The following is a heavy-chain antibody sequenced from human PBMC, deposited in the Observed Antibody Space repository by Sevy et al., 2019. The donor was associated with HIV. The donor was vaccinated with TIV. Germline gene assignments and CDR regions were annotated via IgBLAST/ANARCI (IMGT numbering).Heavy chain of an antibody. CDR2: FYPEDGET. Sequence: ASVKVSCKVSGYTLSELPMHWVRQAPGKGLEWLGGFYPEDGETIYAQKFQGRVTMTEDTSTDTAYMELSRLRSEDTAVYYCATLDFWSDHPFYGTDVWGQGTTVTVSS. J-gene: IGHJ6*02. CDR3: ATLDFWSDHPFYGTDV. V-gene: IGHV1-24*01. D-gene: IGHD3-3*01. CDR1: GYTLSELP.